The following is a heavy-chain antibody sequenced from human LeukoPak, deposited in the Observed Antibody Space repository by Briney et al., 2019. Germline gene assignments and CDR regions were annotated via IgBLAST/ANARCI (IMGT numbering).Heavy chain of an antibody. CDR1: GFTFSSYA. J-gene: IGHJ6*02. V-gene: IGHV3-23*01. CDR3: AKAKTPPYYYYGMDA. CDR2: ISGSGGST. Sequence: GGSLRLSCAASGFTFSSYAMSWVRQAPGKGLEWVSAISGSGGSTYYADSVKGRFTISRDNSKNTLYLQMNSLRAEDTAVYYCAKAKTPPYYYYGMDAWGQGTTVTVSS.